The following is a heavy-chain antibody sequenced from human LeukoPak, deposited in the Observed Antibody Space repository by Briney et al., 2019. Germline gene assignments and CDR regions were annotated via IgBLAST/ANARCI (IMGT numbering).Heavy chain of an antibody. CDR1: GGSISSSSYY. V-gene: IGHV4-39*01. CDR2: IYYSGST. J-gene: IGHJ5*02. CDR3: ARKDQYCSGGSCYSRGWFVP. Sequence: SETLSLTCTVSGGSISSSSYYWGWIRQPPGKGLEWIGSIYYSGSTYYNPSLKSRVTISVDTSKNQFSLKLSSVTAADTAVYYCARKDQYCSGGSCYSRGWFVPWGQGTLVTVSS. D-gene: IGHD2-15*01.